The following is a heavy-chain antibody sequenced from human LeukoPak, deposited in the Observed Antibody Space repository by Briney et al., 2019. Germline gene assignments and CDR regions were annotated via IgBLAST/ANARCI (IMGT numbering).Heavy chain of an antibody. V-gene: IGHV4-39*07. CDR2: IYYSGST. Sequence: SETLSLTCTVSGGSISSSSYYWGWIRQPPGKGLEWIGSIYYSGSTYYNPSLKSRVTISVDTSKNQFSLKLSSVTAADTAVYYCARVRGIAVAGPGWYFDLWGRGNLVTVSS. D-gene: IGHD6-19*01. CDR3: ARVRGIAVAGPGWYFDL. J-gene: IGHJ2*01. CDR1: GGSISSSSYY.